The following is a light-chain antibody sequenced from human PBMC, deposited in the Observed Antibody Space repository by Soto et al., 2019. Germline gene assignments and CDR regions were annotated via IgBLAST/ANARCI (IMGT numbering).Light chain of an antibody. CDR3: QKYFSVPFT. J-gene: IGKJ3*01. Sequence: DIRMTQSPSSLSASAGDRVTITCRASQGIRNNLAWYQQKPGKVPKLLIYAASTLQPGVPSRFSGSGSGTDFSLTISSLQPEDVATYYCQKYFSVPFTFGPGTKVELK. CDR2: AAS. V-gene: IGKV1-27*01. CDR1: QGIRNN.